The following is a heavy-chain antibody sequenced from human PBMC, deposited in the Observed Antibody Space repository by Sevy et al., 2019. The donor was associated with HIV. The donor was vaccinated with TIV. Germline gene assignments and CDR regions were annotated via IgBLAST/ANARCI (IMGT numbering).Heavy chain of an antibody. CDR2: INPNSGGT. J-gene: IGHJ6*02. CDR3: ARDREVTSYYYYSMDV. CDR1: GYTFTGYY. D-gene: IGHD4-17*01. Sequence: ASVKVSCKASGYTFTGYYMHWVRQAPGQGLAWMGRINPNSGGTNYAQKFRGRVTMTRDTSISTAYMELSRLRSDDTAVYYCARDREVTSYYYYSMDVWGQGTTVTVSS. V-gene: IGHV1-2*06.